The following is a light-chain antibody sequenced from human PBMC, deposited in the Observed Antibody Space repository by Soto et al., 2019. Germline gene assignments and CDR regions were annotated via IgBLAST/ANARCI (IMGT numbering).Light chain of an antibody. Sequence: EIVMTQSPATLSVSPGERATLSCRASQSVSSNLAWYQQKPGQAPRLLMYGASTRATGIPARFSGSGSGTEFNLTISSLQSEDFAIYYCRHYNNWPPETFGQGTKVDIK. CDR3: RHYNNWPPET. V-gene: IGKV3-15*01. CDR1: QSVSSN. CDR2: GAS. J-gene: IGKJ1*01.